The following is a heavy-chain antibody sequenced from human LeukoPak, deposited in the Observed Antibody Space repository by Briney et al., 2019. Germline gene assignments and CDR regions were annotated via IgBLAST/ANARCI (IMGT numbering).Heavy chain of an antibody. J-gene: IGHJ4*02. D-gene: IGHD5-24*01. Sequence: GGSLRLSCAVSGLIFRSYWMSWVRQAPGKGLEWVANINQDGGEKYFVDSVKGRFTISRDNAKSSLHLQMNGLRAEDTAVYYCARERDGRFFDYWGQGTLVTVSS. CDR1: GLIFRSYW. CDR3: ARERDGRFFDY. CDR2: INQDGGEK. V-gene: IGHV3-7*01.